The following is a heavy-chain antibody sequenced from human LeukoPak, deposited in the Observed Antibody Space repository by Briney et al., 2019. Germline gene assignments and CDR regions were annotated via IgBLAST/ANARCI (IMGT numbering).Heavy chain of an antibody. CDR1: GFTFSSYS. CDR2: ISSSSSTI. CDR3: ARELYYYESSGYLSSYYFDH. V-gene: IGHV3-48*01. Sequence: GGSLRLSCAASGFTFSSYSMNWVRQAPGKGLEWVSYISSSSSTIYYADSVKGRFTISRDNSKNTLYLQMHSLRAEDTAVYYCARELYYYESSGYLSSYYFDHWGQGTLVTVSS. D-gene: IGHD3-22*01. J-gene: IGHJ4*02.